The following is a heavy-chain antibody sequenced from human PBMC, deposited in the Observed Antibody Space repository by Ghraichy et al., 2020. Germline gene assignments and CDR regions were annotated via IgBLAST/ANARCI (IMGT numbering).Heavy chain of an antibody. CDR2: ISNNGNTI. D-gene: IGHD6-13*01. CDR3: ARDLNFIAAAGTNYFNY. J-gene: IGHJ4*02. V-gene: IGHV3-11*01. Sequence: LSLTCAASGFTFSDYYMTWIRQAPGKGLDWVSYISNNGNTIYYADSVKGRFTISRDNAKNSLYLQMNSLRAEDTAVYYCARDLNFIAAAGTNYFNYWGQGTLVTVSS. CDR1: GFTFSDYY.